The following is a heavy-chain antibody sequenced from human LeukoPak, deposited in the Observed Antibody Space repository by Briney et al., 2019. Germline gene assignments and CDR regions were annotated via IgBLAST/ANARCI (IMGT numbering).Heavy chain of an antibody. J-gene: IGHJ6*03. CDR3: ARVAAARYYYYMDV. V-gene: IGHV4-39*01. D-gene: IGHD6-13*01. CDR1: GGSISSSSYY. Sequence: SETLSLTCTVSGGSISSSSYYWGWIRQPPGKGLEWIGTIYYSGTAYYSPSLKSPVTISVDTSMNQFSLRLSSVTAADTAVFYCARVAAARYYYYMDVWGKGTTVTVSS. CDR2: IYYSGTA.